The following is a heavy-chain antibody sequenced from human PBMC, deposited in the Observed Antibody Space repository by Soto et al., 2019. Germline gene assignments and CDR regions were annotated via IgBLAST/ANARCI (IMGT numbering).Heavy chain of an antibody. Sequence: PSETLSLTCTVSGGSISSGGYYWSWIRQHPGKGLEWIGYIYYSGSTYYNPSLKSRVTISVDTSKNQFSLKLSSVTAADTAVYYCARDRLERPPGGHWFDPWGQGTLVTVSS. CDR2: IYYSGST. V-gene: IGHV4-31*03. J-gene: IGHJ5*02. CDR1: GGSISSGGYY. CDR3: ARDRLERPPGGHWFDP. D-gene: IGHD1-1*01.